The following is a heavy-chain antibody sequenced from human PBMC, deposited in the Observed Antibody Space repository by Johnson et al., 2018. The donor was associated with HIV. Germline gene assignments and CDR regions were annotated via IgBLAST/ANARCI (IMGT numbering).Heavy chain of an antibody. D-gene: IGHD4-23*01. CDR2: IQYDGSNK. J-gene: IGHJ3*02. V-gene: IGHV3-30*04. CDR3: ARSPDTGGRQWKAFDI. Sequence: QVQLVESGGGVVQPGRSLRLSCAASGFTFSSYAMHWVRQAPGKGLEWVTFIQYDGSNKYSADSVKGRFSISRNNSRDTLYLQLKSLRPEDRAVYYCARSPDTGGRQWKAFDIWGHGTMVTVSS. CDR1: GFTFSSYA.